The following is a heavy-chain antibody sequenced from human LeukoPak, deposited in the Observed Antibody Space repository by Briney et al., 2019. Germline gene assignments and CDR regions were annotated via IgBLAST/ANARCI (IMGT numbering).Heavy chain of an antibody. Sequence: GGSLRLSCAASGFTFSSYAMSWVRQAPGKGLEWDSAISGSGGSTYYADSVKGRFTISRDNSKNTLYLQMNSLRAEDTAVYYCANYDYYDSSGFDIWGQGTLVTVSS. CDR2: ISGSGGST. CDR1: GFTFSSYA. CDR3: ANYDYYDSSGFDI. V-gene: IGHV3-23*01. D-gene: IGHD3-22*01. J-gene: IGHJ4*02.